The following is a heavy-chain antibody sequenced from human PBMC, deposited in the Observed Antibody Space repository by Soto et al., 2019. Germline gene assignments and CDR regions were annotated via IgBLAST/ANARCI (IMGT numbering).Heavy chain of an antibody. Sequence: GASVKVSCKASGGTFSSYAISWVRQAPGQGLEWMGGIIPIFDTANYAQKFQGRVTITADESTSTAYMELSSLRSEDTAVYYCARVKGGYSYGSLYYYYGMDVWGQGTTVTVSS. CDR3: ARVKGGYSYGSLYYYYGMDV. CDR2: IIPIFDTA. D-gene: IGHD5-18*01. J-gene: IGHJ6*02. CDR1: GGTFSSYA. V-gene: IGHV1-69*13.